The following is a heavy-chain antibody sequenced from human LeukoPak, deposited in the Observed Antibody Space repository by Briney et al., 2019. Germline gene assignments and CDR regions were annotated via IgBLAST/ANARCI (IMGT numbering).Heavy chain of an antibody. CDR2: ISYSGST. CDR3: ARAGDSSDYGDY. V-gene: IGHV4-59*12. D-gene: IGHD3-22*01. Sequence: KPSETLSLTCTVSGGSISTYYWSWIRQPPGKGLEWIGYISYSGSTNYNPSLKSRVTISLDTSKNQFSLRLSSVTAADTAVYYCARAGDSSDYGDYWGQGTLVTVSS. J-gene: IGHJ4*02. CDR1: GGSISTYY.